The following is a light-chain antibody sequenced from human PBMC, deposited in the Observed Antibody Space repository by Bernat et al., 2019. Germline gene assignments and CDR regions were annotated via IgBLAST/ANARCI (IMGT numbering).Light chain of an antibody. Sequence: SYELTQPPSVSVSPGQTAMITCSGDALPKQYAYWYQQKPGQAPVLVIYKDSERPSGIPERFSGSSSGTTVTLTISGVLAEDEADYYCQSADSSGTHVVFGGGTKLTVL. V-gene: IGLV3-25*03. CDR3: QSADSSGTHVV. CDR2: KDS. CDR1: ALPKQY. J-gene: IGLJ2*01.